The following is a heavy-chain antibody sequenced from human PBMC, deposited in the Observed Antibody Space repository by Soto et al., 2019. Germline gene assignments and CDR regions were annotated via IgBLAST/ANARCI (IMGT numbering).Heavy chain of an antibody. CDR2: INSDGSST. Sequence: GSLRLSCAASGXTFSSYGMHWVRQAPGKGLVLVSRINSDGSSTSYADAVKGGFRIYRDNAKNTLYLQMNSLRAEDTAVYYCERGLPAYYDFWSGSRPHYWGQGTLGTVS. V-gene: IGHV3-74*01. CDR1: GXTFSSYG. D-gene: IGHD3-3*01. J-gene: IGHJ4*02. CDR3: ERGLPAYYDFWSGSRPHY.